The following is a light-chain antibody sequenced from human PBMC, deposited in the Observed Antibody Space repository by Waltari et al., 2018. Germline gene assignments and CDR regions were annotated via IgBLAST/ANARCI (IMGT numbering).Light chain of an antibody. J-gene: IGKJ1*01. CDR2: GTS. CDR1: ETIHNAY. V-gene: IGKV3-20*01. Sequence: IVLTQSPGTLSLTPGERVTLSCRASETIHNAYLAWYQQTPGQAPRLLIFGTSTRATGIPARFSGSGSATDFTLTISRLEPEDFALYHCHYSGPSMWTFGQGTRVEIK. CDR3: HYSGPSMWT.